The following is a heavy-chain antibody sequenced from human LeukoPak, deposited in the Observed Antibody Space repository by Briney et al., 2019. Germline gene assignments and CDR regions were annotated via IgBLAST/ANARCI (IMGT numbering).Heavy chain of an antibody. CDR3: ARDLDQYSGRYGGFGHDF. CDR1: GYTFTSYG. J-gene: IGHJ4*02. CDR2: ISAYNGNA. D-gene: IGHD1-26*01. V-gene: IGHV1-18*01. Sequence: ASVKVSCKASGYTFTSYGINWVRQAPGQGLEWMGWISAYNGNANYAQKLQGRVTMTTDTSTSTAYMELRSLRSDDTAVYYCARDLDQYSGRYGGFGHDFWGQGTLVTVSS.